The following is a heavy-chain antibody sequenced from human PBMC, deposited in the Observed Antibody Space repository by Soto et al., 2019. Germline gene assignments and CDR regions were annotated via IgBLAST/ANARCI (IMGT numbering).Heavy chain of an antibody. Sequence: EVQLVEAGGGLVKPGESLRLSCVASEFTFSGFSMNWVRQAPGKGLEWVSSISSGSSYIYYADSVKGRFTISRDNAKNSLYLQMNSLRAEDTAVYYCASGPFVSIAARRDYWGKGTLVSVSS. J-gene: IGHJ4*02. D-gene: IGHD6-6*01. V-gene: IGHV3-21*01. CDR1: EFTFSGFS. CDR2: ISSGSSYI. CDR3: ASGPFVSIAARRDY.